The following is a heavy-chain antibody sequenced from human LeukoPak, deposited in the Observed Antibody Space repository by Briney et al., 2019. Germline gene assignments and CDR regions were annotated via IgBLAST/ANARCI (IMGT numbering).Heavy chain of an antibody. Sequence: GGSLRLSCAASGFTFSSYSMTWVRQAPGKGLEWVSYISLSSTTIYYADSVKGRFTISRDDAKNSLYLQMNSLRDEDTAVYYCARVSGWPWDHWGQGTLATVSS. CDR3: ARVSGWPWDH. V-gene: IGHV3-48*02. CDR1: GFTFSSYS. CDR2: ISLSSTTI. D-gene: IGHD2-15*01. J-gene: IGHJ4*02.